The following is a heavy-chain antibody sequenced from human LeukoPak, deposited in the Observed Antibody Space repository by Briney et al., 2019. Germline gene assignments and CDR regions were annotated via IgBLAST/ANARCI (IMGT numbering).Heavy chain of an antibody. CDR1: GGSFSGYY. V-gene: IGHV4-34*01. J-gene: IGHJ6*03. CDR2: INHSGST. CDR3: ARRAVHCSSTSCYYYYYYMDV. Sequence: SETLSLTCAVYGGSFSGYYWSWIRQPPGKGLEWIGEINHSGSTNYNPSLKSRVTISVDTSKNQFSLKLSSVTAADTAVFYCARRAVHCSSTSCYYYYYYMDVWGKGTTVTVSS. D-gene: IGHD2-2*01.